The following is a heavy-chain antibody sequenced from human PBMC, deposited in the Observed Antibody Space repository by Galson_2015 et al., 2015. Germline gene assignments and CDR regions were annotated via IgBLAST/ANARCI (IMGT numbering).Heavy chain of an antibody. CDR1: GFTVSSNY. D-gene: IGHD5-18*01. V-gene: IGHV3-33*08. CDR3: ATLPIRGYSYGPFDY. Sequence: SLRLSCAASGFTVSSNYMNWVRPAPGKGLEWVAVIWYDGSNKYYADSVKGRFTISRDNSKNTLYLQMNSLRAEDTAVYYCATLPIRGYSYGPFDYWGQGTLVTVSS. CDR2: IWYDGSNK. J-gene: IGHJ4*02.